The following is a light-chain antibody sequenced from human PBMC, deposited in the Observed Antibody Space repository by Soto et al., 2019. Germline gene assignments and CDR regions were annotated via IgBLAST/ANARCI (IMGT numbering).Light chain of an antibody. J-gene: IGKJ1*01. Sequence: GDRVTITCRASQDISGWLAWYQQKPGKAPKLLIYDASSLQSGVPSRFSGSGARTECTRTISSLQPEDVATDYCQQSYSTIWTFGQGTKVDIK. CDR1: QDISGW. CDR3: QQSYSTIWT. CDR2: DAS. V-gene: IGKV1-5*01.